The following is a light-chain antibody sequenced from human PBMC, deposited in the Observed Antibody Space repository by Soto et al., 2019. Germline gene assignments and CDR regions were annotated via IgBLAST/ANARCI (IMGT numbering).Light chain of an antibody. CDR1: SSNIGGIS. CDR3: GSWDSSLSAYV. Sequence: QSAMTQPPSVSAAPGQKVTISCSGSSSNIGGISVSWYQQLPGTAPKLLIYDDNKRPSGIPDRFSGSKSGTSATLGITGFQTGDEADYYCGSWDSSLSAYVFGTGTQLTVL. CDR2: DDN. J-gene: IGLJ1*01. V-gene: IGLV1-51*01.